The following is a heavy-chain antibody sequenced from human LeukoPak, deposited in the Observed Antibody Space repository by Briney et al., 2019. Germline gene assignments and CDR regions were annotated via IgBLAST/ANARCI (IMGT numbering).Heavy chain of an antibody. D-gene: IGHD5-12*01. Sequence: PGGSLRLSCAASGFTFSSYSMNWVRQAPGKGLEWVSSISSSSSCIYYADSVKGRFTISRDNAKNSLYLQMNSLRAEDTAVYYCARGDDSGYDFNYYFDYWGQGTLVTVSS. CDR1: GFTFSSYS. CDR3: ARGDDSGYDFNYYFDY. V-gene: IGHV3-21*01. CDR2: ISSSSSCI. J-gene: IGHJ4*02.